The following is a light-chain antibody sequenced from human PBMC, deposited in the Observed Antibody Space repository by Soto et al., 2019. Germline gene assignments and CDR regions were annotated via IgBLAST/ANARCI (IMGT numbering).Light chain of an antibody. J-gene: IGKJ5*01. CDR3: QPFNSYPLI. CDR1: QDIRCA. CDR2: DVS. Sequence: AIQLTQSPSSLSASVGDTVTITCRASQDIRCALAWYQQKPWKAPKILIYDVSSLQSGVPSRFSSSSSGTDFTLTISGLQHEDFATSYWQPFNSYPLIFGQGTRLDIK. V-gene: IGKV1-13*02.